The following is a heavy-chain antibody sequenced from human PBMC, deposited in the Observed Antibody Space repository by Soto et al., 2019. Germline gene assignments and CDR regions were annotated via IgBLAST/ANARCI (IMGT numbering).Heavy chain of an antibody. D-gene: IGHD4-4*01. CDR3: ARETDDFTNGRHSL. CDR1: GYSFTGYY. V-gene: IGHV1-2*02. J-gene: IGHJ4*02. Sequence: QVQLVQSGAEVKRPGASVKVSCKASGYSFTGYYMHWVRQAPGQGFEWMGWIIPHSGETNYAQKFQARGTMTRETSNSTANMQLSGLTSDDTAVYYSARETDDFTNGRHSLWSQGTPVPVTS. CDR2: IIPHSGET.